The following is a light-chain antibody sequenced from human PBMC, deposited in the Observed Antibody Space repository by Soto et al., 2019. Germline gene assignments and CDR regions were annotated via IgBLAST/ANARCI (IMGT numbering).Light chain of an antibody. CDR2: EVT. J-gene: IGLJ2*01. Sequence: QSALTQPASVSGSPGQSITISCTGTSSDIGTYNFVSWYQQHPGKAPKLMISEVTHRPSGVSNRFSGSKSGNTASLTISGLQAEDEADYYCSSYAGGNNFHVVFGGGTKVTVL. CDR3: SSYAGGNNFHVV. CDR1: SSDIGTYNF. V-gene: IGLV2-14*01.